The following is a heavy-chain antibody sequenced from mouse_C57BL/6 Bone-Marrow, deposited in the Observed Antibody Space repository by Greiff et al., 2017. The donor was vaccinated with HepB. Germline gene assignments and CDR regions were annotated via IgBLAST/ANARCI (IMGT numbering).Heavy chain of an antibody. J-gene: IGHJ2*01. V-gene: IGHV5-4*03. CDR3: ARVITTVVYFDY. D-gene: IGHD1-1*01. Sequence: EVKLVESGGGLVKPGGSLKLSCAVSGFTFSSYAMSWVRQTPEKRLEWVATISDGGSYTYYPDNVKGRFTISRDNAKNNLYLQMSHLKSEDTAMYYCARVITTVVYFDYWGQGTTLTVSS. CDR1: GFTFSSYA. CDR2: ISDGGSYT.